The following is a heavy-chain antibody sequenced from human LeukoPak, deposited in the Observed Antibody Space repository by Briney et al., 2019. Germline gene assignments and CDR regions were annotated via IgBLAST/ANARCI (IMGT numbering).Heavy chain of an antibody. CDR3: ASARYGSGKYAFDI. J-gene: IGHJ3*02. CDR2: ISSSSSYI. D-gene: IGHD3-10*01. V-gene: IGHV3-21*01. CDR1: RFTCSSYS. Sequence: GVSLRLSCSASRFTCSSYSMNWVRQAPGKGLEWVSSISSSSSYIYYADSVKGRFTSARDNAKDSLYLQMNSLRAEDTAVYYCASARYGSGKYAFDIWGQGTMVTVSS.